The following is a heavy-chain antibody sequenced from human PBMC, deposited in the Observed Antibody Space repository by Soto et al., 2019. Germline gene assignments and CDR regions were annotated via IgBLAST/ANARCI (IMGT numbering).Heavy chain of an antibody. CDR3: APHDFDY. CDR1: GFIFSRYA. J-gene: IGHJ4*02. V-gene: IGHV3-30*04. CDR2: ISDDGSKT. Sequence: QVQLVESGGGVVQPGRSLRLSCAASGFIFSRYAMHWVRLAPGKGLEWVAIISDDGSKTYYADSVKGRVIISRDNSKNTLCLQVSSLRGEDKAVYYCAPHDFDYWGQGTLVTVSS.